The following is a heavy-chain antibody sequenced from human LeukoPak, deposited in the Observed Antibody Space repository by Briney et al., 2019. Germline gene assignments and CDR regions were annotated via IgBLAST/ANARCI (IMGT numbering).Heavy chain of an antibody. J-gene: IGHJ4*02. D-gene: IGHD5-24*01. CDR3: ATVQYQLPPARWPSIY. CDR1: GYSISSGYY. Sequence: SETLSLTCTVSGYSISSGYYWGWIRQPPGKGLEWIGSIYHSGSTYYNPSLKSRVTISVDTSKNQFSLKLSSVTAADTAVYYCATVQYQLPPARWPSIYWGQGTLVTVSS. CDR2: IYHSGST. V-gene: IGHV4-38-2*02.